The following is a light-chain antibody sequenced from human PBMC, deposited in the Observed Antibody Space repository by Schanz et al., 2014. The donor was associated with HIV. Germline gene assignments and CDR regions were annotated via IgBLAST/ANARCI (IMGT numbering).Light chain of an antibody. CDR2: GAS. Sequence: PGERVTLSCRTTQIISTSLAWYQQRPGQPPRLLVYGASSRAAGIPDRFSGSGSGTDFTLTISRLEPEDFAVYYCQQFGSSRTFGQGTNLEIK. CDR3: QQFGSSRT. V-gene: IGKV3-20*01. CDR1: QIISTS. J-gene: IGKJ2*01.